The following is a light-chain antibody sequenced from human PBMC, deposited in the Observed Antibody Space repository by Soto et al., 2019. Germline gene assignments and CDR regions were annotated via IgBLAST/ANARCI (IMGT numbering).Light chain of an antibody. Sequence: EIVLTQSPATLSLSPGERATLSCRASQSVSSYLALYQQKPGQAPRLLIYDASNSATGIPARFSGSGSGTDFTLTISSLEPEDFAVYYCQQRSNRALTFGGGTKVEIK. J-gene: IGKJ4*01. V-gene: IGKV3-11*01. CDR1: QSVSSY. CDR2: DAS. CDR3: QQRSNRALT.